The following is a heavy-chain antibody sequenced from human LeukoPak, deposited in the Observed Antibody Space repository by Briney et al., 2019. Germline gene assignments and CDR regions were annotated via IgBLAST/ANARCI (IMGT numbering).Heavy chain of an antibody. CDR2: SS. Sequence: SSYYNPSLKSRVTISVDRSKNQFSLKLSSVTAADTAVYYCARDGSATVVTPGYYYYYMDVWGKGTTVTVSS. CDR3: ARDGSATVVTPGYYYYYMDV. V-gene: IGHV4-30-2*01. D-gene: IGHD4-23*01. J-gene: IGHJ6*03.